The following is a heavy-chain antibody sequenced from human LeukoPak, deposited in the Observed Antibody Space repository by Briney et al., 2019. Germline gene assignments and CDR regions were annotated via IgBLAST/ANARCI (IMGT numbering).Heavy chain of an antibody. CDR3: ARVRKAVAGTPSTFDY. Sequence: SSETLSLTCAVYGGSLSGYYWRWIRQPPRKGQEWIGEINHSGSTNYNPSLKSRVTISVDTSKNQFSLKLSSVTAADTAVYYCARVRKAVAGTPSTFDYWGQGTLVTVSS. V-gene: IGHV4-34*01. D-gene: IGHD6-19*01. CDR2: INHSGST. CDR1: GGSLSGYY. J-gene: IGHJ4*02.